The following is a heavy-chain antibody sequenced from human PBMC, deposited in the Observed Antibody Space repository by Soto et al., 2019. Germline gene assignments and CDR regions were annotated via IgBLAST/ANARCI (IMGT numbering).Heavy chain of an antibody. CDR1: GSSINSSGHY. V-gene: IGHV4-39*01. D-gene: IGHD3-3*02. CDR3: ARLPSRHLVDY. CDR2: MFYGVST. Sequence: SETLSLTCTVSGSSINSSGHYWGWIRQPPGKGLVWIGIMFYGVSTYYNPSLKSRVTLSVATSKSHFSLNLTSVTAADTAVYYCARLPSRHLVDYWGQGTLVTVS. J-gene: IGHJ4*02.